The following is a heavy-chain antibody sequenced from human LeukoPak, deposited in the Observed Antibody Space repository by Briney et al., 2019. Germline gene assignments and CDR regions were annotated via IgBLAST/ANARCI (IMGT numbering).Heavy chain of an antibody. D-gene: IGHD3-3*01. J-gene: IGHJ4*02. CDR1: GFAFSSYA. V-gene: IGHV3-23*01. CDR3: AKTTYYDFWSGYSLDY. Sequence: GGSLRLSCAASGFAFSSYAMSWVRQAPGKGLEWVSAISGSGGSTYYADSVKGRFTISRDNSKNTLYLQMNSLRAEDTAVYYCAKTTYYDFWSGYSLDYWGQGTLVTVSS. CDR2: ISGSGGST.